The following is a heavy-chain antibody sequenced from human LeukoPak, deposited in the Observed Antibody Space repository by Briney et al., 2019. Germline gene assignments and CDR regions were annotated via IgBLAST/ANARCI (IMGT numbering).Heavy chain of an antibody. J-gene: IGHJ1*01. D-gene: IGHD2-15*01. V-gene: IGHV3-23*01. CDR2: TSGSGDIR. CDR1: GFTFSNYA. Sequence: PGGSLRLSCAASGFTFSNYAMTWVRPAPGKGLEWVSRTSGSGDIRLYADSVKGRFTISRSNSENTLYLHMNSLRAEDTAVYYCANYRSGGGGYYSGLEHWGQGTMVAVSS. CDR3: ANYRSGGGGYYSGLEH.